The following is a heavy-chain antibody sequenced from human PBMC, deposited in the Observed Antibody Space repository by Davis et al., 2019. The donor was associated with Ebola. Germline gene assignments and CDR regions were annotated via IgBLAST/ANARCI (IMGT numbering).Heavy chain of an antibody. Sequence: AASVKVSCKASGYTFTSYGITWVRQAPGQGLEWMGWINPHNGNTNYAQKLQGRVTMTTDTSTSTAYMELRSLRSDDTAVYYCARVTYDFWSGLDYWGQGTLVTVSS. J-gene: IGHJ4*02. CDR3: ARVTYDFWSGLDY. CDR1: GYTFTSYG. CDR2: INPHNGNT. V-gene: IGHV1-18*04. D-gene: IGHD3-3*01.